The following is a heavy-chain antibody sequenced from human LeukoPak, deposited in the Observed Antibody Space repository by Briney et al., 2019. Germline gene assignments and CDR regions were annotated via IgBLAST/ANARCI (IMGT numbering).Heavy chain of an antibody. Sequence: SETLSLTCTVSGGSISSYYWSWIRQPPGKGLEWIGYIYYSGSTNYNPSLKSRVTISVDTSKNQFSLKLSSVTAADTAVYYCARDRHLITIFRVVPREDYGMDVWGQGTTVTVSS. CDR2: IYYSGST. CDR3: ARDRHLITIFRVVPREDYGMDV. V-gene: IGHV4-59*01. J-gene: IGHJ6*02. CDR1: GGSISSYY. D-gene: IGHD3-3*01.